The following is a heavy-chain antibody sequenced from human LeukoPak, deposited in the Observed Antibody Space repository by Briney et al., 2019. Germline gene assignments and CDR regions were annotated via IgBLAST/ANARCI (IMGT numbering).Heavy chain of an antibody. CDR3: ARGPYTAMVTCDY. Sequence: GGSLRLSCAASGFTFSSYAMHWVRQAPGKGLEWVAVISYDGSNKYYADSVKGRFTISRDNSKNTLYLQMSSLRAEDTAVYYCARGPYTAMVTCDYWGQGTLVTVSS. CDR2: ISYDGSNK. V-gene: IGHV3-30-3*01. D-gene: IGHD5-18*01. CDR1: GFTFSSYA. J-gene: IGHJ4*02.